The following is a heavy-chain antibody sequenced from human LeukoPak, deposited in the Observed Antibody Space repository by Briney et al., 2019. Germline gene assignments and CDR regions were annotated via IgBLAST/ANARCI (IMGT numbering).Heavy chain of an antibody. D-gene: IGHD5-18*01. V-gene: IGHV3-30*04. CDR1: GFTFSSYA. CDR3: ARALVGDYYYYGMDV. CDR2: ISYDGSNK. J-gene: IGHJ6*02. Sequence: PGGSLRLSCAASGFTFSSYAMHWVRQAPGKGLEWVAVISYDGSNKYYADSVKGRFTISRDNSKNTLHLQMNSLRAEDTAVYYCARALVGDYYYYGMDVWGQGTTVTVSS.